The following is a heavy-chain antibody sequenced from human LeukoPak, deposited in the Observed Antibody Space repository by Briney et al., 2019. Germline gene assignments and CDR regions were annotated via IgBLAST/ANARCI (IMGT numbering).Heavy chain of an antibody. V-gene: IGHV3-33*06. CDR2: VWYDGSNK. J-gene: IGHJ4*02. Sequence: PGGSLRLSCAASGFTFSSYSMHWVRQAPGKGLEWVAVVWYDGSNKYYADSVKGRFTISRDNSKNTLYLQMNSLRAEDTAVYYCAKDLQAGVSAAATDYWGQGTLVTVSS. CDR1: GFTFSSYS. D-gene: IGHD1-26*01. CDR3: AKDLQAGVSAAATDY.